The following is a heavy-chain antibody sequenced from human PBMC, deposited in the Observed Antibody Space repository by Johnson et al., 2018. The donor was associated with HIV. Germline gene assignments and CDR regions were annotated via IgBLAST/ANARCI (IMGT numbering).Heavy chain of an antibody. CDR1: GFTFDDYA. CDR3: AKDRGWELFVSSSPNDAFDI. Sequence: VQLVESGGGVVRPGGSLRLSCAASGFTFDDYAMHWVRQAPGKGLEWVSGINWNGFSTRYADSVKGRFTISRDNAKNSLYLQMNSLRAEDTAVYYCAKDRGWELFVSSSPNDAFDIWGQGTMVTVSS. D-gene: IGHD1-26*01. V-gene: IGHV3-20*04. J-gene: IGHJ3*02. CDR2: INWNGFST.